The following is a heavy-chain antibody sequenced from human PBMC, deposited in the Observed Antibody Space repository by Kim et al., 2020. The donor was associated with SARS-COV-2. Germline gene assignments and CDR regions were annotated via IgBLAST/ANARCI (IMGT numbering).Heavy chain of an antibody. Sequence: GGSLRLSCAASRFTFSSYWMSWVRQAPGKGLEWVANIKQDGSEKYYVASVKGRFTISRDNAKNSLYLQMNSLRAEDTAVYYCARGRTDSRYSSGWYNYY. V-gene: IGHV3-7*01. J-gene: IGHJ6*01. CDR1: RFTFSSYW. CDR2: IKQDGSEK. D-gene: IGHD6-19*01. CDR3: ARGRTDSRYSSGWYNYY.